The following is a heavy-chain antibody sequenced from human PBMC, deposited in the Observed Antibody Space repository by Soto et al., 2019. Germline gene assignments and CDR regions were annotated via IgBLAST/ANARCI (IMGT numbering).Heavy chain of an antibody. CDR1: GGSISSSSYY. D-gene: IGHD1-7*01. CDR3: ASQGVNWNYVLPGWFDP. Sequence: QLQLQESGPGLVKPSETLSLTCTVSGGSISSSSYYWGWIRQPPGKGLEWIGSIYYSGSTYYNPSLRSRVTISVVTSTNQFSLKLSSVTAADTAVYYCASQGVNWNYVLPGWFDPWGQGTLVTVSS. CDR2: IYYSGST. J-gene: IGHJ5*02. V-gene: IGHV4-39*01.